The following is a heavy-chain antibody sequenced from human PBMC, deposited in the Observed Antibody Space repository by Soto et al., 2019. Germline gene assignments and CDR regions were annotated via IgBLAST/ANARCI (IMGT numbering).Heavy chain of an antibody. V-gene: IGHV4-39*01. J-gene: IGHJ5*02. CDR2: MYYSGST. Sequence: SETLSLTCNVSGGSISRSSYYWGYIRQPPGKGLEWIGSMYYSGSTYYNPSLKSRVTISIDTPKNQLSLKLTSVTAADTAVYYCSRRAPEGFDPWGQGTLVTVYS. CDR1: GGSISRSSYY. CDR3: SRRAPEGFDP.